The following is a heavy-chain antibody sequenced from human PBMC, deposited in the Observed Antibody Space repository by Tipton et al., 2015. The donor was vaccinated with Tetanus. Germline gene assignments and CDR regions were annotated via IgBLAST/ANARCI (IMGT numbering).Heavy chain of an antibody. CDR3: ARDRGGSYFDY. J-gene: IGHJ4*02. D-gene: IGHD3-16*01. CDR1: GGSISSSAYY. CDR2: IFHTGDT. Sequence: TLSLTCTVSGGSISSSAYYWGWIRQPPGKGLEWIGYIFHTGDTNTSPALKGRVTVSLDTSKNRFSLNLTSVTAADTAVYFCARDRGGSYFDYWGQGTLVTVSS. V-gene: IGHV4-61*08.